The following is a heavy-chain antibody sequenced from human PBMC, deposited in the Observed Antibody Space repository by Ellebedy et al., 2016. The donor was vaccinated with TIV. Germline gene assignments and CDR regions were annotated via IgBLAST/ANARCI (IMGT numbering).Heavy chain of an antibody. CDR2: FSARSGNT. CDR1: GFTFSSSS. V-gene: IGHV3-23*01. CDR3: ARDGNYFDSTDDAMDV. Sequence: GESLKISCAASGFTFSSSSMSWVRQAPGKGLEWISTFSARSGNTYYADSVKGRFTISRDNSKNTLQLQMNSLRAEDTAVYYCARDGNYFDSTDDAMDVWGQGTTVTVSS. D-gene: IGHD3-22*01. J-gene: IGHJ6*02.